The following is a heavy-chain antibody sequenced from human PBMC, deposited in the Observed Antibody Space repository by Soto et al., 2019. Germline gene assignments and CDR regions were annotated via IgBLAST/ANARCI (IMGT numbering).Heavy chain of an antibody. J-gene: IGHJ4*02. V-gene: IGHV1-18*04. CDR2: VSAYNRNT. Sequence: QVRLVQSGLEVKKPGASVRLALKTCGYTFTNCGVTWVRQAPGQGLEWMGWVSAYNRNTNYAQKFEDRVIMTTDTSTSTAYLELRNLKSDDTAVSYCARERQWEPLLYWGEGTLVTLS. CDR3: ARERQWEPLLY. CDR1: GYTFTNCG. D-gene: IGHD1-26*01.